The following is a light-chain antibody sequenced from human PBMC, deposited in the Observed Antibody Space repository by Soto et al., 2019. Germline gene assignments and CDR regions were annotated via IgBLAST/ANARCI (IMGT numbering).Light chain of an antibody. J-gene: IGKJ3*01. V-gene: IGKV1-33*01. CDR2: DAS. CDR1: QDISNF. CDR3: QHYDNLVT. Sequence: DIQMTQSPCSRSVSVGEEVTITCQASQDISNFLNWYQQKPGKAPKLLINDASNLETGVPSRFSGSGSGQDFTFTISSLQPEDIATYYCQHYDNLVTFGPGTKVDI.